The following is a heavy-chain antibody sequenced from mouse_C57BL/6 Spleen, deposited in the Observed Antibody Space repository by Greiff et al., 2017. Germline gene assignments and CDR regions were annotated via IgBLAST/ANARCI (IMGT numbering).Heavy chain of an antibody. Sequence: EVQGVESGGDLVKPGGSLKLSCAASGFTFSSYGMSWVRQTPDKRLEWVATISSGGSYTYYPDSVKGRFTISRDNAKNTLYLQMSSLKSEDTAMYYCARYGNYGHYYAMDYWGQGTSVTVSS. CDR2: ISSGGSYT. CDR3: ARYGNYGHYYAMDY. J-gene: IGHJ4*01. D-gene: IGHD2-1*01. V-gene: IGHV5-6*01. CDR1: GFTFSSYG.